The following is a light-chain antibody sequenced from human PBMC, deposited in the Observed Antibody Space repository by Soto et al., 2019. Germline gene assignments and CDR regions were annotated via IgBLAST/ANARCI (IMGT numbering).Light chain of an antibody. J-gene: IGLJ2*01. CDR1: SSDVGSYKF. Sequence: QSVLTQPASVSGSPGQSITISCTGTSSDVGSYKFVSWYQQHPGKAPKLMIYEGSKRPSGVSNRFSGSKSDNTASLTISGLQAEDEADYYCCSYAGSSTLVFGGGTKLTVL. CDR3: CSYAGSSTLV. V-gene: IGLV2-23*01. CDR2: EGS.